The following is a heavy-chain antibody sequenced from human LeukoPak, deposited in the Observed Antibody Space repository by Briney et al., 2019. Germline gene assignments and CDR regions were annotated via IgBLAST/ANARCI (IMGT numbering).Heavy chain of an antibody. CDR2: IYSGGST. J-gene: IGHJ4*02. CDR1: GFTVSSNY. V-gene: IGHV3-66*01. CDR3: ARDGYYDSSGYFF. Sequence: GGSLRLSCAASGFTVSSNYMSWVRQAPGKGLEWVSVIYSGGSTYYADSVKGRFTISRDNSKNTLYLQMNSLRAEDTAVYYCARDGYYDSSGYFFWGQGTLVTVSS. D-gene: IGHD3-22*01.